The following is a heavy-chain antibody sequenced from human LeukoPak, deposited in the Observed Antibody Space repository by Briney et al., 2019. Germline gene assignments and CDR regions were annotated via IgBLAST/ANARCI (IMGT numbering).Heavy chain of an antibody. CDR3: ARKTVTTGVDY. J-gene: IGHJ4*02. V-gene: IGHV4-34*01. CDR2: ISHSGTA. CDR1: GFTFSSHS. D-gene: IGHD4-17*01. Sequence: GSLRLSCAASGFTFSSHSMNWIRQPPGKGLEWIGEISHSGTANYNPSLKSRFTISVDTSKNQFSLRLTSVTAADTAVYYCARKTVTTGVDYWGQGTLVTVSS.